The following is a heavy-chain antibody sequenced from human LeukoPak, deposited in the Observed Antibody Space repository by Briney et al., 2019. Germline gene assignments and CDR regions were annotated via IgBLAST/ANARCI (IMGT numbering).Heavy chain of an antibody. V-gene: IGHV4-34*01. CDR3: ARGYSSSWYYYGMDV. CDR1: GGSFSGYY. J-gene: IGHJ6*04. CDR2: INHSGST. D-gene: IGHD6-13*01. Sequence: PSETLSLTCAVYGGSFSGYYWSWLRQPPGKGLEWLGEINHSGSTNYNPSLKSRVTISVDTSKNQFSLKLSSVTAADTAVYYCARGYSSSWYYYGMDVWGKGTTVTVSS.